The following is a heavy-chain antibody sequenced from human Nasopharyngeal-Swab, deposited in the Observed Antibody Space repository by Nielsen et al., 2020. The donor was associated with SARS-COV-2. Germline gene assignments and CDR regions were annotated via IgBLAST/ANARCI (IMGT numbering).Heavy chain of an antibody. CDR3: ARLKITSATYYYDSSGAAPDY. CDR2: IYYSGST. V-gene: IGHV4-39*01. D-gene: IGHD3-22*01. Sequence: WIRRPPGKGLEWIGSIYYSGSTYYNPSLKSRVTISVDTSKNQFSLKLSSVTAADTAVYYCARLKITSATYYYDSSGAAPDYWGQGTLVTVSS. J-gene: IGHJ4*02.